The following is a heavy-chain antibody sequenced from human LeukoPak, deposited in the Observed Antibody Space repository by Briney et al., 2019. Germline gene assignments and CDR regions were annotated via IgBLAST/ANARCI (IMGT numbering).Heavy chain of an antibody. CDR3: AKGSGWYV. CDR1: GFTFSSSS. Sequence: PGGSLRLSCAASGFTFSSSSMSWVRQAPGKGLEWVSVISGSGGSTDYADSVKGRFTISRDNSENTLYLQMNSLRAEDTAVYYCAKGSGWYVWGQGTLVTVSS. CDR2: ISGSGGST. J-gene: IGHJ4*02. V-gene: IGHV3-23*01. D-gene: IGHD6-19*01.